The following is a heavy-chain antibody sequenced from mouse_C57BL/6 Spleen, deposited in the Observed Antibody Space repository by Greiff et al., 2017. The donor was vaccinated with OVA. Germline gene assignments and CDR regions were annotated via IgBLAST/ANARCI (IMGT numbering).Heavy chain of an antibody. CDR3: ACKATCAFAY. D-gene: IGHD3-2*02. J-gene: IGHJ3*01. Sequence: VQLVESGPGLVAPSQRLSITCTVSGFSLTSYGVNWVRQSPGTGLEWLGVIWGVGSTNYHSALKSRLSISKDNSKSQGFLKMNSLQTDDTAMYYCACKATCAFAYWGQGTLVTVSA. CDR1: GFSLTSYG. V-gene: IGHV2-6*01. CDR2: IWGVGST.